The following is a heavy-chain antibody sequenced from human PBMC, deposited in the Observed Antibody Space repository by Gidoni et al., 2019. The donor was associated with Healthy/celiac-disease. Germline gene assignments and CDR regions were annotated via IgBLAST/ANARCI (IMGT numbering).Heavy chain of an antibody. CDR2: ISWNSGSI. CDR1: GFTFDAYA. V-gene: IGHV3-9*01. J-gene: IGHJ4*02. Sequence: EVQLVEPGGGLVQPGRSLRLSCAASGFTFDAYAMHWVRQAPGKGLEWVSGISWNSGSIGYADSVKGRFTISRDNAKNSLYLQMNSLRAEDTALYYCAKGPGRYYYDSSGYSNWGQGTLVTVSS. CDR3: AKGPGRYYYDSSGYSN. D-gene: IGHD3-22*01.